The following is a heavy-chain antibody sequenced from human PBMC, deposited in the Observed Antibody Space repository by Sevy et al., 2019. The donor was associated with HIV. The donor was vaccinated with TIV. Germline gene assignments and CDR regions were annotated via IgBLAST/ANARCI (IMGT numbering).Heavy chain of an antibody. CDR1: GFTFSTYW. CDR3: VREIRGRGSY. V-gene: IGHV3-7*03. D-gene: IGHD2-15*01. Sequence: GGSLRLSCEASGFTFSTYWLTWVRQVPGKGLEWVANINQDGSKKYFVDSVKGRFTISRDNAKNSVYLQMNSLRADDTAVYYCVREIRGRGSYWGQGTLVTVSS. J-gene: IGHJ4*02. CDR2: INQDGSKK.